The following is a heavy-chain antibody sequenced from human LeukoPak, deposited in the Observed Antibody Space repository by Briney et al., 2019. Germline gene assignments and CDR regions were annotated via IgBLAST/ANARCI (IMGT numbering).Heavy chain of an antibody. Sequence: PSGTLSLTCAVSGGPISSSNWWSWVRQPPGKGLEWIGEIYHSGSTNYNPSLKSRVTISVDKSKNQFSLRLTSVTAADTAVYYCARVGDYGDYVNWFDPWGPGTLVTVSS. V-gene: IGHV4-4*02. CDR1: GGPISSSNW. D-gene: IGHD4-17*01. CDR3: ARVGDYGDYVNWFDP. J-gene: IGHJ5*02. CDR2: IYHSGST.